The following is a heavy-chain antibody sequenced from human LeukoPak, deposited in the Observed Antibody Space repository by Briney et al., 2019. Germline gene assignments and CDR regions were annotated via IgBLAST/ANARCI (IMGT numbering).Heavy chain of an antibody. V-gene: IGHV4-59*11. J-gene: IGHJ3*02. Sequence: SETLSLTCTVSGGSISSHYWSWIRQPPGKGLEWIGYIYYSGSTNYNPSLKSRVTISVDTSKNQFSLKLSSVIAADTAVYYCARNDGSITMTVAGAFDIWGQGTMVTVSS. CDR2: IYYSGST. CDR1: GGSISSHY. D-gene: IGHD3-22*01. CDR3: ARNDGSITMTVAGAFDI.